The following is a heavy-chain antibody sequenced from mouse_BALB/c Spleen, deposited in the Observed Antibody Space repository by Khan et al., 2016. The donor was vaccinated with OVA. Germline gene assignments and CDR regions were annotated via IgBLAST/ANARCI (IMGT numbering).Heavy chain of an antibody. D-gene: IGHD1-1*02. CDR2: ISYSGNT. J-gene: IGHJ2*01. CDR1: GYSITSDYA. Sequence: VQLKQSGPGLVKPSQSLSLTCTVTGYSITSDYAWNWIRQFPGNKLEWMGFISYSGNTNYNPSLKSRISITRDTSKNQFFLQLNSVTNEDTATYYCTRFYGGDCDYWGQGTTLTVSS. V-gene: IGHV3-2*02. CDR3: TRFYGGDCDY.